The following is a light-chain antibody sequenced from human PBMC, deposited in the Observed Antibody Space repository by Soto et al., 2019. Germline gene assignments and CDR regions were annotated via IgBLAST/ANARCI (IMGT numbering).Light chain of an antibody. J-gene: IGKJ5*01. CDR1: QSVSNF. CDR2: DAS. V-gene: IGKV3-11*01. CDR3: QQRANWPLTT. Sequence: EIVLTQSPATLALFSGGRAKLSCKASQSVSNFLAWYQQKPGQAPRLLIYDASNRATGIPARFSGSGSGTDFTLTIRRLEPEDFAIYYGQQRANWPLTTVGHGTRLEIK.